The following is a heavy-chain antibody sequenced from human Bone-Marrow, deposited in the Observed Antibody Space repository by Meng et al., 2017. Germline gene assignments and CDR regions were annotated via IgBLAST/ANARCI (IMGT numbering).Heavy chain of an antibody. D-gene: IGHD3-10*01. CDR1: GFTFSSYS. J-gene: IGHJ5*02. CDR2: ISSSSSYI. V-gene: IGHV3-21*01. Sequence: GESLKISCAASGFTFSSYSMNWVRQAPGKGLEWVSSISSSSSYIYYADSVKGRFTISRDNAKNSLYLQMNSLRAEDTAVYYCARDKLLWFGESQGPWGQGTLVTVSS. CDR3: ARDKLLWFGESQGP.